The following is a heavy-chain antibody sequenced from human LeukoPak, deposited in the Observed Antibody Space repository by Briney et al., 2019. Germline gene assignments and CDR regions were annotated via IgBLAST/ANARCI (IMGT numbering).Heavy chain of an antibody. CDR3: ATDGYYDILTGYYSRKSFDY. J-gene: IGHJ4*02. CDR1: GYTLTGLS. Sequence: GASVKVSCKVSGYTLTGLSMHWVRQAPGKGLEWMGGFDPEDGETIYAQKFQGRVTMTEDTSTDTAYMELSSLRSEDTAVYYCATDGYYDILTGYYSRKSFDYWGQGTLVTVSS. CDR2: FDPEDGET. D-gene: IGHD3-9*01. V-gene: IGHV1-24*01.